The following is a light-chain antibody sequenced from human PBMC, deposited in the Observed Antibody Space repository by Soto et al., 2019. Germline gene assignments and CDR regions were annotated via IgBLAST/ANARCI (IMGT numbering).Light chain of an antibody. CDR1: QDISNH. CDR3: QQYDNLPIT. V-gene: IGKV1-33*01. J-gene: IGKJ5*01. Sequence: DLQLTQSPSSLSPSVGDRVTIACQAGQDISNHLNWYQQKPGKAPRLLIYDASNLETGVPSRFSGSGSGTDCTFTITSLQPEDVATYYCQQYDNLPITFGQGTRLEIK. CDR2: DAS.